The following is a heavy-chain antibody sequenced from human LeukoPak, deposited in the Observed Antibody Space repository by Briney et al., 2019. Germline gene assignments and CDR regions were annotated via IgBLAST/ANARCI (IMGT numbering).Heavy chain of an antibody. Sequence: GGSLRLSCAASGFTFSSYAMSWVRQAPGKGLEWVSAISVSGGSTYYADSVKGRFTISRDNSKNTLYLQMNSLRAEDTAVYYCAKVGHGYSSIPLLDYWGQGTLVTVSS. CDR1: GFTFSSYA. CDR3: AKVGHGYSSIPLLDY. D-gene: IGHD6-13*01. J-gene: IGHJ4*02. CDR2: ISVSGGST. V-gene: IGHV3-23*01.